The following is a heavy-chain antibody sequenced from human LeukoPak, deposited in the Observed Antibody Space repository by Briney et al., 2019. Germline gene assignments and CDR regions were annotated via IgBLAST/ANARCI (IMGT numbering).Heavy chain of an antibody. V-gene: IGHV3-30*02. CDR3: ANGLYFDY. CDR2: IRYDGSDK. CDR1: GFTFITYG. Sequence: GGSLRLSCAASGFTFITYGMHWVRQAPGKGLEWVAFIRYDGSDKYYADSVKGRFTISRDNSKNTLYVQMNSLRAEDTAVYYCANGLYFDYWGQGTLVTVSS. J-gene: IGHJ4*02.